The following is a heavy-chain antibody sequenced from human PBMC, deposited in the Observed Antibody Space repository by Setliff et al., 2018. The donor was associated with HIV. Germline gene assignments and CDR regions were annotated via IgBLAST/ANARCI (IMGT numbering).Heavy chain of an antibody. CDR1: GYSFTSYA. Sequence: ASVKVSCKASGYSFTSYALSWLRQAPGQGLEWMGWISAYSGDTGYAQNLRGRVTLTTDTSTSTAYMELRSLRSDDTAVYYCARDKGYYYKDVWGKGITVTVSS. J-gene: IGHJ6*03. CDR3: ARDKGYYYKDV. CDR2: ISAYSGDT. V-gene: IGHV1-18*01.